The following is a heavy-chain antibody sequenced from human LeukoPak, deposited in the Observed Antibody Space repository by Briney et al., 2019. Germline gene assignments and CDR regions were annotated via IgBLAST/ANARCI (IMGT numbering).Heavy chain of an antibody. CDR1: GYTFTGYY. CDR2: INPNSGGT. V-gene: IGHV1-2*02. D-gene: IGHD3-22*01. Sequence: ASVKVSCKASGYTFTGYYMHWVRQAPGQGLEWMGWINPNSGGTNYAQKFQGRVTMTRDTSISTADMELSRLRSDDTAVYYCALGLQSSRYYYDSSGPFDYWGQGTLVTVSS. CDR3: ALGLQSSRYYYDSSGPFDY. J-gene: IGHJ4*02.